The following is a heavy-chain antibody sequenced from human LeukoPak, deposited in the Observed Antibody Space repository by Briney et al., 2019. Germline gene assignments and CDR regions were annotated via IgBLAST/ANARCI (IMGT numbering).Heavy chain of an antibody. CDR3: ARAARTTVTTFDYYYMDV. CDR1: GGSIISTDDY. D-gene: IGHD4-17*01. Sequence: PSETLSLTCTVSGGSIISTDDYWGWIRQPPGKGPEWIGSIYYTGSTYHNPSLKSRVTISEDPSKNQFSLKLRSVTAADTAVYYCARAARTTVTTFDYYYMDVWGKGTTVTVSS. J-gene: IGHJ6*03. CDR2: IYYTGST. V-gene: IGHV4-39*07.